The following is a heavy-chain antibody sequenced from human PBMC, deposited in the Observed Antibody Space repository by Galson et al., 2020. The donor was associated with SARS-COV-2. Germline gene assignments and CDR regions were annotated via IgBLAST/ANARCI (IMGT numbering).Heavy chain of an antibody. J-gene: IGHJ4*02. CDR3: ARDLRIGDTVIENLDH. CDR2: IRYDGSNK. V-gene: IGHV3-33*01. D-gene: IGHD2-21*01. CDR1: SSSG. Sequence: SSSGMHWLRQPPGKGLAWVAVIRYDGSNKYYADSVKGRFTISRDNSKNTLYLQMNSLRAEDTAVYYCARDLRIGDTVIENLDHWGQGTVVSVSS.